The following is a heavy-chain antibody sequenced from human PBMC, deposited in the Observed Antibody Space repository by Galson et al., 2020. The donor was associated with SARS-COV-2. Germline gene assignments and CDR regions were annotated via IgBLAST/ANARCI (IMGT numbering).Heavy chain of an antibody. J-gene: IGHJ6*03. Sequence: NSGGSLTLSCAASGFTFSDYYMSSIRQTPGKGPEWASYISSIGSTPYYADSVKGRFTISRDNAKNSLYLQMNSLRAQDTAVDYCARPLIRFLGWLVSDYYYMDVWGKGTTGTVCS. CDR2: ISSIGSTP. D-gene: IGHD3-3*01. CDR3: ARPLIRFLGWLVSDYYYMDV. CDR1: GFTFSDYY. V-gene: IGHV3-11*01.